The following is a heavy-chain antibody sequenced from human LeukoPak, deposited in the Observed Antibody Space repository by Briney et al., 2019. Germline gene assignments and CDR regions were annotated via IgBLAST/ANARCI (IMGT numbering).Heavy chain of an antibody. CDR2: ISSSSSYI. CDR1: GFTFSSYS. D-gene: IGHD3-3*01. CDR3: ARDPGRLLEWLFDYYMDV. V-gene: IGHV3-21*01. Sequence: PGGSLRLSCAASGFTFSSYSMNWVRQAPGKGLEWVSSISSSSSYIYYADSVKGRFTISRDNAKNSLYLQMNSLRAEDTAVYYCARDPGRLLEWLFDYYMDVWGKGTTVTVSS. J-gene: IGHJ6*03.